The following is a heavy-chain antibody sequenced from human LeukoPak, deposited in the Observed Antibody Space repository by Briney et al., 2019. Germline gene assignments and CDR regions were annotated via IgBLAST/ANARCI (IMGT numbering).Heavy chain of an antibody. Sequence: SETLSLTCTVSGDSISNSYWSWIRQPPGKGLEWIGYIYYTGSSYYNPSLKSRATTSIDMSKNQFSLKLSSVTAADTAVYYCAGYGSGSFYKAFDFWGQGILVTVFS. CDR1: GDSISNSY. CDR2: IYYTGSS. V-gene: IGHV4-59*01. CDR3: AGYGSGSFYKAFDF. D-gene: IGHD3-10*01. J-gene: IGHJ4*02.